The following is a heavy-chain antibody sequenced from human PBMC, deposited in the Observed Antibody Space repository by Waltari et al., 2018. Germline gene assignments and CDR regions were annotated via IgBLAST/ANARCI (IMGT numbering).Heavy chain of an antibody. D-gene: IGHD6-19*01. J-gene: IGHJ4*02. Sequence: QVQLVQSGSEVKKPGSSVTVSCKASGGTFSSYAISCVRQAPGQGLEWMGGIIPIFGTANYAQKFQGRVTITADESTSTAYMELSSLRSEDTAVYYCARDGLAVAGGRGFDYWGQGTLVTVSS. CDR3: ARDGLAVAGGRGFDY. CDR2: IIPIFGTA. CDR1: GGTFSSYA. V-gene: IGHV1-69*01.